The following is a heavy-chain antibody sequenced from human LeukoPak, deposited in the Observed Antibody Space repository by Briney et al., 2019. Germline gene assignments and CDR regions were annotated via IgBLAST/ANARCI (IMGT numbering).Heavy chain of an antibody. D-gene: IGHD3-22*01. J-gene: IGHJ4*02. Sequence: GGSLRLSCAASGFTFSDYNMNWVRQVPGKGLESVSYMSRSGDIIYYADSVKGRLTISRDNAKNSLYLQMNSLRAEDTALYYCAKSPHYDSSGYYDYWGQGTLVTVSS. CDR2: MSRSGDII. CDR1: GFTFSDYN. CDR3: AKSPHYDSSGYYDY. V-gene: IGHV3-48*04.